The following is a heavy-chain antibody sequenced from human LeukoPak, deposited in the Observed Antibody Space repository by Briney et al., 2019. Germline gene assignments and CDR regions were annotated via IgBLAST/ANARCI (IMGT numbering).Heavy chain of an antibody. CDR2: ISSSSSYI. CDR1: GFTFTTYG. CDR3: ARVSPYCSSTSCLTSYYYYYYMDV. J-gene: IGHJ6*03. D-gene: IGHD2-2*01. V-gene: IGHV3-21*04. Sequence: GGSLRLSCSASGFTFTTYGMNWVRQAPGKGLEWVSSISSSSSYIYYADSVKGRFTISRDNSKNTLYLQMNSLRAEDTAVYYCARVSPYCSSTSCLTSYYYYYYMDVWGKGTTVTISS.